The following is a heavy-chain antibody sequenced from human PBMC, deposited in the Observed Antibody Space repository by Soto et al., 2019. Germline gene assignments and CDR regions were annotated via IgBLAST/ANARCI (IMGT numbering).Heavy chain of an antibody. V-gene: IGHV4-30-2*01. CDR2: IPYLGIT. D-gene: IGHD2-15*01. Sequence: PSETLSLTCDVSGGSISTTGSSWMWIRQPPGKGLEWLGYIPYLGITYYNPSLKSRGSMSVDRSKNQFSLSLNSVTAADTALYYCARDYCRGGSCYVDYWGQGAPVTVSS. CDR1: GGSISTTGSS. CDR3: ARDYCRGGSCYVDY. J-gene: IGHJ4*02.